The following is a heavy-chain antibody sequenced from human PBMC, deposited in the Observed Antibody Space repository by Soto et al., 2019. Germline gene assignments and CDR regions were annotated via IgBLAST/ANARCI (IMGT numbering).Heavy chain of an antibody. CDR3: PKVPSSGNPRVYFDF. V-gene: IGHV3-30*18. CDR1: GFSFSTYG. CDR2: ISHDGGNE. J-gene: IGHJ2*01. D-gene: IGHD6-19*01. Sequence: QVHLEESGGGVVQPGRSLRLSCAASGFSFSTYGMHWVRQAPGKGLEWVAVISHDGGNEYYADSVKGRFTISRDSSRKRFNRQRTNVKAKTTPGNYFPKVPSSGNPRVYFDFWG.